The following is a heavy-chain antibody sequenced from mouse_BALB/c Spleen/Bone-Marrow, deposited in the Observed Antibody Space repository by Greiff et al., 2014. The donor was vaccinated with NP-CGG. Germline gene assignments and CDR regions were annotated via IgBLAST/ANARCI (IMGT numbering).Heavy chain of an antibody. CDR3: TSWDY. CDR2: IYPGSGST. Sequence: LQQPGSELVRPGASVKLSCKASGYTFTSYWMHWVKQRHGQGLEWIGNIYPGSGSTNYDEKFKSKGTLTVDTSSSTAYMHLSSLTSEDSAVYYSTSWDYWGQGTTLTVSS. CDR1: GYTFTSYW. V-gene: IGHV1S22*01. J-gene: IGHJ2*01.